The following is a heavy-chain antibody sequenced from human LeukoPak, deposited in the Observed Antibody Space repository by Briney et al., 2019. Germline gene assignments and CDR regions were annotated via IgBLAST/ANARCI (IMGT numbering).Heavy chain of an antibody. J-gene: IGHJ6*02. Sequence: SETLSLTCTVSGGSISGTDLYWGWIRQLPGKGLEWIGNIHSTGNSFCNPSLKSRVTISVDTSRNQFSLRLTSVTAADTAVYYCTRSGLTGMRKYPRADYYYYGMDVWGQGTAVTVSS. V-gene: IGHV4-39*07. CDR2: IHSTGNS. CDR1: GGSISGTDLY. CDR3: TRSGLTGMRKYPRADYYYYGMDV. D-gene: IGHD1-14*01.